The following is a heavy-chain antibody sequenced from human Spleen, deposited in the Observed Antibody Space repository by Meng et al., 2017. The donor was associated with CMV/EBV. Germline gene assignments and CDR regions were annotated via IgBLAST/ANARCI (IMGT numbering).Heavy chain of an antibody. J-gene: IGHJ4*02. CDR2: ISPSGST. CDR3: ARDGFLEWLPLDY. D-gene: IGHD3-3*01. Sequence: GSLRLSCAVHGVSFSHSDWTWIRQSPGKGLEWIGEISPSGSTNYNPSLKSRVTMLVDTSKNQFSLKLSSVTAADTAVYYCARDGFLEWLPLDYWGQGTLVTVSS. V-gene: IGHV4-34*10. CDR1: GVSFSHSD.